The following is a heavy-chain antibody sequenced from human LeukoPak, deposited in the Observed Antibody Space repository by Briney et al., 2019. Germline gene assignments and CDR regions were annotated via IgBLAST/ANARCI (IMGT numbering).Heavy chain of an antibody. CDR3: ARDVSHRHLDY. D-gene: IGHD2/OR15-2a*01. CDR1: GLTVSSNY. CDR2: IYVDGST. V-gene: IGHV3-66*01. Sequence: PTGGSLRLSCAASGLTVSSNYMSWVRQAPGKGLEWVSVIYVDGSTYYADSVEGRFTISRDNSKNTLYLQMNSLRADDTAVYYCARDVSHRHLDYWGQGTLVTVSS. J-gene: IGHJ4*02.